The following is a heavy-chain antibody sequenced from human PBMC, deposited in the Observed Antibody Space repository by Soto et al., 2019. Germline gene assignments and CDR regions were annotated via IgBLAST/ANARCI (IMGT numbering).Heavy chain of an antibody. V-gene: IGHV3-48*03. Sequence: EVQLVESGGGLVQPGRSLRLSCAGADFTFSSYEMNWVRQAPGKGLEWISDISSSGETIHYADSVKGRFTNSRDNAKNSLNRQLTSVRVEDTAVYFCARSSRDSDKFCFDFWGQGTLVTVSS. CDR3: ARSSRDSDKFCFDF. D-gene: IGHD2-21*02. CDR2: ISSSGETI. CDR1: DFTFSSYE. J-gene: IGHJ4*02.